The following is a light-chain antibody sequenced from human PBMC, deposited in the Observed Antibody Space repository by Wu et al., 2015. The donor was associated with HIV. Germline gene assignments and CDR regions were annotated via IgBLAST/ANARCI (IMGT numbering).Light chain of an antibody. J-gene: IGKJ1*01. CDR3: QQYHTLTA. V-gene: IGKV3-15*01. CDR2: DAS. CDR1: QSVSSN. Sequence: EIVVTQSPATLPVSPGERATLSCRASQSVSSNLAWYQQKPGQPPRLLIYDASTRATGFPARFSGSGYGTEFTLTINSLQPDDFATYYCQQYHTLTAFGQGTKVEMK.